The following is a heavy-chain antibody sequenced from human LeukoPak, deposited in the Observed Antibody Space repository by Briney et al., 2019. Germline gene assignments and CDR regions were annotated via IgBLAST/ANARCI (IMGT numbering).Heavy chain of an antibody. D-gene: IGHD6-6*01. CDR1: GGSISSTSYF. Sequence: SEILSLTCTVSGGSISSTSYFWGWIRQPPGKGLEWIGSIYYSGSTNYNPSLKSPVTMSVDTPKNQFSLKLTSVTAADTAVYYCARLSIAARGYYYYMDVWGKGTTVTVSS. CDR2: IYYSGST. CDR3: ARLSIAARGYYYYMDV. J-gene: IGHJ6*03. V-gene: IGHV4-39*01.